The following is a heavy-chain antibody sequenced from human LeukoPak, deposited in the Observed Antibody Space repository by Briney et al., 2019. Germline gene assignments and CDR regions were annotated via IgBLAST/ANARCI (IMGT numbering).Heavy chain of an antibody. J-gene: IGHJ6*02. CDR1: GFTFSSYS. CDR2: ISSSSSYI. Sequence: GGSLRLSCAASGFTFSSYSMNWVRQAPGKGLGWVSSISSSSSYIYYADSVKGRFTISRDNAKNSLYLQMNSLRAEDTAVYYCARDPEYSSSWGMDVWGQGTTVTVSS. CDR3: ARDPEYSSSWGMDV. V-gene: IGHV3-21*01. D-gene: IGHD6-6*01.